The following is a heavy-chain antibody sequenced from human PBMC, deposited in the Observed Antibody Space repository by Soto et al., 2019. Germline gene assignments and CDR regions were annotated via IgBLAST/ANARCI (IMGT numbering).Heavy chain of an antibody. V-gene: IGHV3-23*01. J-gene: IGHJ4*02. CDR1: GFTFSSYA. D-gene: IGHD6-19*01. Sequence: EVQLLESGGVLVQPGGSLRLSCAASGFTFSSYALSWVRQAPGKGLEWVSGISGDGATTYYTDSVKGRFTISRDSFTNTQYLQMSSLRGEDSAVYYCARDLTSSGRSTYLGYWGQGTLVTVSS. CDR2: ISGDGATT. CDR3: ARDLTSSGRSTYLGY.